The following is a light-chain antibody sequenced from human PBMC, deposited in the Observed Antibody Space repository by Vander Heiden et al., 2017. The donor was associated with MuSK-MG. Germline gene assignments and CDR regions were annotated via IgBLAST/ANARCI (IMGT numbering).Light chain of an antibody. Sequence: QSALTPPLPVSGSPGHAIAISRARTSSDVSGYNYHSWYQQHPGKAPKLMIYDVSNRPSGISNRFSGSKSGNTASLTIWGLQAEDEADYYCSSYTSTSTLVVFGGGTKLTVL. J-gene: IGLJ2*01. CDR1: SSDVSGYNY. CDR3: SSYTSTSTLVV. CDR2: DVS. V-gene: IGLV2-14*01.